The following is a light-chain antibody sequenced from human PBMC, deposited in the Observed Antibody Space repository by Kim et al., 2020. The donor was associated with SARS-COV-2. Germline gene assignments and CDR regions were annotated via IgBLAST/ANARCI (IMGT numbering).Light chain of an antibody. CDR3: QSWHRNTVI. J-gene: IGLJ2*01. CDR1: KLGDKY. V-gene: IGLV3-1*01. CDR2: QDN. Sequence: SYELTQPPSVSVSPGQTATITCSGDKLGDKYACWYLQKPGQSPLLIIYQDNKRPSGIPERFSGSSSGNTATLTISGTQAMDEADYYCQSWHRNTVIFGGG.